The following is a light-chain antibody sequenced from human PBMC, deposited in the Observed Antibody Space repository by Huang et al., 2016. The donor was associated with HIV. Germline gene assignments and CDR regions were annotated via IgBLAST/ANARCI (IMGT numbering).Light chain of an antibody. V-gene: IGKV3-20*01. CDR3: QQYGSSPA. CDR2: GAT. Sequence: EIVLTQSPGTLSLSPGERATLSCGASQSVSSSYLAWDQQKPGQAPRLLIDGATSRATGNQNSFIGRGSGTDFTLTISRLEPEDFAVYYCQQYGSSPAFGQGTKVEIK. CDR1: QSVSSSY. J-gene: IGKJ1*01.